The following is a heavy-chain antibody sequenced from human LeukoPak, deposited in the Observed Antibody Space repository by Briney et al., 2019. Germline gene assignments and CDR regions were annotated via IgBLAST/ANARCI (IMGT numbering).Heavy chain of an antibody. CDR1: GASITSCY. J-gene: IGHJ3*02. CDR2: LYTTGTT. D-gene: IGHD1-26*01. V-gene: IGHV4-4*07. Sequence: SETPSLTCAVSGASITSCYWSWVRQSAGKGLEWLGRLYTTGTTNYNPSLKSRVTMSGDSSKNQLSLTLTSVTTADTAVYYCVRDGANWEEPNDAFDTWGQGTLLTVSS. CDR3: VRDGANWEEPNDAFDT.